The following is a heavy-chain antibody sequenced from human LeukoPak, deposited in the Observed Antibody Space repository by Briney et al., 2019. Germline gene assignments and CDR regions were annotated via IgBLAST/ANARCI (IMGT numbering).Heavy chain of an antibody. V-gene: IGHV3-23*01. D-gene: IGHD3-10*01. Sequence: PGGTLRLSCAASGFTFSSYGMSWVRQAPGKGLEWVSAISGSGGSTYYADSVKGRFTISRDNTKNTLYLQMNSLRAEDTAVYYCAKDLGYYGSGTVDWGQGTLVTVSS. J-gene: IGHJ4*02. CDR2: ISGSGGST. CDR3: AKDLGYYGSGTVD. CDR1: GFTFSSYG.